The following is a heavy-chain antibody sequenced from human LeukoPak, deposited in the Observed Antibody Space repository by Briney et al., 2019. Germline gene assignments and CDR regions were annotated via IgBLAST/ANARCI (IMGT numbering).Heavy chain of an antibody. Sequence: GGSLRLSCAASGFTFSSYSMNWVRQAPGKGLEWVSSISSSSSYVYYADSVKGRFTISRDNAKNSLYLQMNGLRAEDTAVYYCASGTAAAGTLVYYYYYMDVWGKGTTVTVSS. D-gene: IGHD6-13*01. CDR3: ASGTAAAGTLVYYYYYMDV. CDR2: ISSSSSYV. CDR1: GFTFSSYS. V-gene: IGHV3-21*01. J-gene: IGHJ6*03.